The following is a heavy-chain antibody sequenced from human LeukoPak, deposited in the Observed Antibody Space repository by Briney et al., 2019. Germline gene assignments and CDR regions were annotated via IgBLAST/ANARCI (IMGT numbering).Heavy chain of an antibody. CDR2: IWYDGSNK. J-gene: IGHJ3*02. CDR1: GFTVSSNY. D-gene: IGHD5/OR15-5a*01. CDR3: ARLRGVYDAFDI. Sequence: GGSLRLSCAASGFTVSSNYMSWVRQAPGKGLEWVAVIWYDGSNKYYADSVKGRFTISRDNSKSTLYLQMNSLRAEDTAVYYCARLRGVYDAFDIWGQGTMVTVSS. V-gene: IGHV3-33*08.